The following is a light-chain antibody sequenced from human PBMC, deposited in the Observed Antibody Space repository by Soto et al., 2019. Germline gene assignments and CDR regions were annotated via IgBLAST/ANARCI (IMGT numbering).Light chain of an antibody. J-gene: IGKJ1*01. CDR3: LQDYNYPWT. Sequence: IQMTQSPSSLSASVGDRVTITCRASQTITSDLNWYQQRPGKAPKLLIYAASNLQSGVPSRFSGSGSGTDFTLTISSLQPEDFATYYCLQDYNYPWTFGQGTKVDI. CDR2: AAS. CDR1: QTITSD. V-gene: IGKV1-6*01.